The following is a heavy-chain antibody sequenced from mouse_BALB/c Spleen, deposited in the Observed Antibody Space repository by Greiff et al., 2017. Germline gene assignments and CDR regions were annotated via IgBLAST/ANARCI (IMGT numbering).Heavy chain of an antibody. Sequence: QVHVKQSGAELVRPGVSVKISCKGSGYTFTDYAMHWVKQSHAKSLEWIGVISTYYGDASYNQKFKGKATMTVDESSSTAYMELARLTSEDSAIYYCARGGDYWGQGTSVTVSS. CDR2: ISTYYGDA. CDR3: ARGGDY. CDR1: GYTFTDYA. V-gene: IGHV1S137*01. J-gene: IGHJ4*01.